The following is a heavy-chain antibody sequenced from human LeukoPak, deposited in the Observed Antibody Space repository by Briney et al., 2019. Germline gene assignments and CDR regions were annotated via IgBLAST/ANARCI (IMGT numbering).Heavy chain of an antibody. Sequence: SQTLSLTCTVSGGSISSGDYYWSWIRQPPGKGLEWIGYIYYSGSTYYNPSLKSRVTISVDTSKNQFSLKLSSVTAADPAVYYCARDRGLDYCSSTSCYTNGATFDPWGQGTLVTVSS. D-gene: IGHD2-2*02. CDR1: GGSISSGDYY. J-gene: IGHJ5*02. V-gene: IGHV4-30-4*01. CDR2: IYYSGST. CDR3: ARDRGLDYCSSTSCYTNGATFDP.